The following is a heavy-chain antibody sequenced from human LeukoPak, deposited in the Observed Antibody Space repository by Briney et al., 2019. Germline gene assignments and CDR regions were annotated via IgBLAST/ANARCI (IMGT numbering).Heavy chain of an antibody. CDR3: ARDDVAVAGTDY. Sequence: GGSLRLSCAASGFTVSSNYMTWVRQAPGKGLEWVSVIYSGGSTYYADSVKGRFTISRDNSKNTLYLQVNSLRAEDTAVYYCARDDVAVAGTDYWGQGTRATVSS. D-gene: IGHD6-19*01. J-gene: IGHJ4*02. CDR1: GFTVSSNY. V-gene: IGHV3-53*01. CDR2: IYSGGST.